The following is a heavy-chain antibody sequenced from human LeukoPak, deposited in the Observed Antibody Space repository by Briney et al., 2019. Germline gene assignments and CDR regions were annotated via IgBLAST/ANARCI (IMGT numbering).Heavy chain of an antibody. CDR3: ARGPYYYDSSGYYHPYAFDI. CDR1: GGSISSYY. Sequence: SETLSLTCTVSGGSISSYYWSWIRQPPGKGLEWIGYIYYSGSTNYNPSLKSRVTISVDTSKNQFSLKLSSVTAADTAVYYCARGPYYYDSSGYYHPYAFDIWGQGTMVTVSS. V-gene: IGHV4-59*08. CDR2: IYYSGST. J-gene: IGHJ3*02. D-gene: IGHD3-22*01.